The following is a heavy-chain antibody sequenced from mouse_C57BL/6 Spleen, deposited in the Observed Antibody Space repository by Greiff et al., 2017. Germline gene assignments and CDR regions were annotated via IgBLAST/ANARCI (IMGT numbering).Heavy chain of an antibody. CDR3: ARGGGLRRFDY. CDR1: GYTFTSYW. D-gene: IGHD2-4*01. Sequence: QVQLQQSGAELVKPGASVKLSCKASGYTFTSYWMHWVKQRPGPGLEWIGMIHPNSGSTNYNEKFKSKATLTVDKSYSTAYMQLSSLTSEDSEVYYCARGGGLRRFDYWGQGTTLTVSS. CDR2: IHPNSGST. J-gene: IGHJ2*01. V-gene: IGHV1-64*01.